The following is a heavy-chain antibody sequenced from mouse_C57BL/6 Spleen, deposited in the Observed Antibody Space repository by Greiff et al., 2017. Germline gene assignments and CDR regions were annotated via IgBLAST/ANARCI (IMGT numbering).Heavy chain of an antibody. CDR2: ISSGGSYT. CDR3: ARQGIYYDYAYWYFDV. Sequence: EVQLVESGGDLVKPGGSLKLSCAASGFTFSSYGMSWVRQTPDKRLEWVATISSGGSYTYSSDSVQGRITISSDKAKNTLYLQRSSLKSEDTAMYYCARQGIYYDYAYWYFDVWGTGTTVTVSS. CDR1: GFTFSSYG. V-gene: IGHV5-6*01. D-gene: IGHD2-4*01. J-gene: IGHJ1*03.